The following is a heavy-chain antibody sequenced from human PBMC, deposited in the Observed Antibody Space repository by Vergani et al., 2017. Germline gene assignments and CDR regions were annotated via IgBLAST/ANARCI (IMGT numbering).Heavy chain of an antibody. CDR1: GYTFSNNY. Sequence: QVQVVQSGAEVKKSGASVKVSCKTSGYTFSNNYMHWVRQAPGQGLEWMGIINPSGGHTNYAQKFQGRVTMTRDTSTSTVYMELSSLRSEDTAIYYCARRDYGILTGYRYWGQGTLVTVS. V-gene: IGHV1-46*03. CDR3: ARRDYGILTGYRY. D-gene: IGHD3-9*01. J-gene: IGHJ4*02. CDR2: INPSGGHT.